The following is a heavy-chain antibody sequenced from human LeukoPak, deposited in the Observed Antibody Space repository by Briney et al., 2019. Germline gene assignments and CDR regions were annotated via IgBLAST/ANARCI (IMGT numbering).Heavy chain of an antibody. D-gene: IGHD6-13*01. CDR1: GGSISSGDYY. CDR3: ARWAAGTSGQSPVH. V-gene: IGHV4-30-4*08. CDR2: IYYTGST. Sequence: SETLSLTCTVSGGSISSGDYYWSWIRQPPGKGLEWIGYIYYTGSTYYNTSLKSRVTISVDTSKNQFSLKLSSVTAADTAVYYCARWAAGTSGQSPVHWGQGTLVTVSS. J-gene: IGHJ4*02.